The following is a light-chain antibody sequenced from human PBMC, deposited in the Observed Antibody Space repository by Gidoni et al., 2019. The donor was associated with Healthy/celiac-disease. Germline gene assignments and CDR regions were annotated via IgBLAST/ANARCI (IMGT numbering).Light chain of an antibody. CDR3: QQLNSYPQT. CDR2: AAS. J-gene: IGKJ4*01. CDR1: QGISSY. Sequence: DIQLTQSPSFLSASVGDRVTITCRASQGISSYLAWDQQKPGKAPQLLIYAASTLQSGVPSRFSCSGSGTEFTLTISSLQPEDFATYYCQQLNSYPQTFGGGTKVEIK. V-gene: IGKV1-9*01.